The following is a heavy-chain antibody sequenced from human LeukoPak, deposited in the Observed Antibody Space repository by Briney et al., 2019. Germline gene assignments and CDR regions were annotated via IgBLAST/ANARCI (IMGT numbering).Heavy chain of an antibody. CDR2: IYQSGST. V-gene: IGHV4-38-2*02. J-gene: IGHJ4*02. CDR1: GYSISIGYY. Sequence: SETLSLTCAVSGYSISIGYYWGWIRQPPGKGLEWIGTIYQSGSTYYNPSLKSRVTLSVDTSKNQFSLKLSSVTAADTAVYYCARDQRPYDSSGYYYPVWDYWGQGTLVTVSS. CDR3: ARDQRPYDSSGYYYPVWDY. D-gene: IGHD3-22*01.